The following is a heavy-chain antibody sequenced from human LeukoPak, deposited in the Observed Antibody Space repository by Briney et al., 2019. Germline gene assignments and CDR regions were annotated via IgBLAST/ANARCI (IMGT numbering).Heavy chain of an antibody. Sequence: SETLSLTCAVYGGSFSGYYWSWIRQPPGKGLEWIGEINHSGSTNYNPSLKSRVTISVDTSKNQFSLKLSSVTAADTAVYYCAIPYCSGGSCYSAFDPWGQGTLVTVYS. V-gene: IGHV4-34*01. CDR3: AIPYCSGGSCYSAFDP. D-gene: IGHD2-15*01. CDR2: INHSGST. J-gene: IGHJ5*02. CDR1: GGSFSGYY.